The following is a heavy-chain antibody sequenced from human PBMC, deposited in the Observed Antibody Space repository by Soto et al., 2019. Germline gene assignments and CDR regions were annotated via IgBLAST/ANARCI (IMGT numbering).Heavy chain of an antibody. J-gene: IGHJ5*02. CDR3: ARPYCGSNSCHNWFDP. V-gene: IGHV1-2*02. CDR1: GYIFTEYY. Sequence: ASVKVSFKASGYIFTEYYMNWLRQAPGQGLEWMGWINPNSGGTNFAQKFQGRVTMTTDTSISTAYMELSGLTSDDTAVYYCARPYCGSNSCHNWFDPWGQGTLVTVSS. CDR2: INPNSGGT. D-gene: IGHD2-2*01.